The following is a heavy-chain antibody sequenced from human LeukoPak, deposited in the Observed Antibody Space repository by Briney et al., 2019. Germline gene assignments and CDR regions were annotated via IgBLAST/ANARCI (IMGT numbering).Heavy chain of an antibody. CDR1: GGSLSGYY. D-gene: IGHD4/OR15-4a*01. J-gene: IGHJ5*02. Sequence: PSETLSLTCAVFGGSLSGYYWSWVRQPPGKGLEWIGESHPSGSTYFNPSLGSRVTISLDTSKNQFSLKLSSVTAADTAVYYCARDLTTPPYNWFDPWGQGTLVTVSS. CDR2: SHPSGST. V-gene: IGHV4-34*01. CDR3: ARDLTTPPYNWFDP.